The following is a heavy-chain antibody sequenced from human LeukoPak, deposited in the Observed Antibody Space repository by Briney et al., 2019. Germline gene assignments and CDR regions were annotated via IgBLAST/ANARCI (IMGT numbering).Heavy chain of an antibody. Sequence: ASVKVSCKASGGTFSSYAISWVRQAPGQGLEWMGWINPNSGGTNYAQKFQGWVTMTRDTSISTAYMELSRLRSDDTAVYYCAKAYHSNSWYPRDAFDIWGQGTMVTVSS. J-gene: IGHJ3*02. CDR1: GGTFSSYA. CDR2: INPNSGGT. V-gene: IGHV1-2*04. CDR3: AKAYHSNSWYPRDAFDI. D-gene: IGHD6-13*01.